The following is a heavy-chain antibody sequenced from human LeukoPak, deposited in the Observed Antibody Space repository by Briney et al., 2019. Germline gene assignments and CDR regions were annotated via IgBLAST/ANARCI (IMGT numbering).Heavy chain of an antibody. CDR1: GYTFTSYD. Sequence: SVKVSCKASGYTFTSYDISWVRQATGQGLEWMGRIIPILGIANYAQKFQGRVTITADKSTSTAYMELSSLRSEDTAVYYCARERRGDAFDIWGQGTMVTVSS. V-gene: IGHV1-69*04. J-gene: IGHJ3*02. CDR2: IIPILGIA. D-gene: IGHD1-1*01. CDR3: ARERRGDAFDI.